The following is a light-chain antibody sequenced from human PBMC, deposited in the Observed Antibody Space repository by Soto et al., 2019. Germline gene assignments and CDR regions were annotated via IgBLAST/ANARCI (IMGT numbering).Light chain of an antibody. CDR1: SSDVGNYKY. CDR3: FSYTSSGTYV. V-gene: IGLV2-14*01. Sequence: QSALTQPASVSXXPGQSITISCTGTSSDVGNYKYVSWYQQHPGKAPNLMLYEVSNRPSGVSNRFSGSKSGNTASLTISGLQADDETDYYCFSYTSSGTYVFGTGTKLTVL. J-gene: IGLJ1*01. CDR2: EVS.